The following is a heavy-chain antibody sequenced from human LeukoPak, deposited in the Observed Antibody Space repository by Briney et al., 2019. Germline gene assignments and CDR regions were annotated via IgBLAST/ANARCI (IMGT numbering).Heavy chain of an antibody. J-gene: IGHJ4*02. CDR3: AKDGYRDTGD. CDR2: ISYDGSNK. Sequence: GRSLRLSCAASGFTFSSYGMPWVRQAPGKGLEWVAVISYDGSNKYYADSVKGRFTISRDNSKNTLYLQMNSLRAEDTAVYYCAKDGYRDTGDWGQGTLVTVSS. V-gene: IGHV3-30*18. CDR1: GFTFSSYG. D-gene: IGHD5-12*01.